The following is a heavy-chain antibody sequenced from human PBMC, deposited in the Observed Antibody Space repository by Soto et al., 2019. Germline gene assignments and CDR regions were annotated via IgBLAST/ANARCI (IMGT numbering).Heavy chain of an antibody. Sequence: PGGSLRLSCAASGFTFSSYAMSWVRQAPGKGLEWVSAISGSGGSTYYADSVKGRFTISRDNSKNTLYLQMNSLRAEDTAVYYSAKDIVVVVAANGSGFFDYWGQGTLVTVSS. J-gene: IGHJ4*02. V-gene: IGHV3-23*01. D-gene: IGHD2-15*01. CDR1: GFTFSSYA. CDR3: AKDIVVVVAANGSGFFDY. CDR2: ISGSGGST.